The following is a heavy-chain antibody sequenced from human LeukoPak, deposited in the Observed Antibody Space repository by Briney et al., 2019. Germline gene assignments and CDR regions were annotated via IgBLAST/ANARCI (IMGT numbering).Heavy chain of an antibody. CDR3: AREMAYTCDY. J-gene: IGHJ4*02. CDR2: ISSSSSTI. D-gene: IGHD2-2*02. CDR1: GFTFSSYW. Sequence: GGSLRLSCAASGFTFSSYWMSWVRQAPGKGLEWVSYISSSSSTIYYADSVKGRFTISRDNAKNSLYLQMNSLRAEDTAVYYCAREMAYTCDYWGQGTLVTVSS. V-gene: IGHV3-48*01.